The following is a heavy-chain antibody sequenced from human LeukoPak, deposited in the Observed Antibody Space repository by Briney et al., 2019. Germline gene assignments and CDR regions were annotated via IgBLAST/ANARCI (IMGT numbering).Heavy chain of an antibody. J-gene: IGHJ4*02. Sequence: PGRSLRLSCAASGFTFSSYGMQWVRQAPGKGLEWVALISYDGSNECYADSVKGRFTISRDNSRNTLYLQMNSLRAADTAVYYCAKTSVATIWGYFDYWGQGTLVTVSS. D-gene: IGHD5-12*01. CDR3: AKTSVATIWGYFDY. CDR1: GFTFSSYG. CDR2: ISYDGSNE. V-gene: IGHV3-30*18.